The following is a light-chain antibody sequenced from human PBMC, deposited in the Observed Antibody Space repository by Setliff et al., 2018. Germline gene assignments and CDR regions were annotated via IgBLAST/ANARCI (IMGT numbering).Light chain of an antibody. J-gene: IGLJ1*01. Sequence: QSVLTQPRSVSGSPGQSVTISCTGTSSDVGGYNYVSWYQHHPGKAPKLMIYDVSKRPSGVPDRFSGSKSGNTASLTISGLQAEDEADYYCCSYAGNYTFLYVFGTGTKVTVL. CDR2: DVS. CDR3: CSYAGNYTFLYV. V-gene: IGLV2-11*01. CDR1: SSDVGGYNY.